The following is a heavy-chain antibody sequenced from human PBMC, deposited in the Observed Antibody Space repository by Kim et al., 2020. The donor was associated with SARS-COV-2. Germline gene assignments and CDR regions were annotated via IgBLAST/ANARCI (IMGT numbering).Heavy chain of an antibody. J-gene: IGHJ6*04. Sequence: GGSLRLSCAASGFTFSDYYMSWIRQAPGKGLEWVSYISSSISYTNYADSVKGRFTISRDNAKNSLYLQMNSLRAEDTAVYYCARVGYDYVWGSYRDYYYYYGIDVWGKGTTVTVSS. D-gene: IGHD3-16*02. CDR1: GFTFSDYY. CDR2: ISSSISYT. CDR3: ARVGYDYVWGSYRDYYYYYGIDV. V-gene: IGHV3-11*05.